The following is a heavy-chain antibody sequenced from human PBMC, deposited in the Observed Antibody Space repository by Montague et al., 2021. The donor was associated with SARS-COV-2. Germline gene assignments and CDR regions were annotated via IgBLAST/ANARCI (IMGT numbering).Heavy chain of an antibody. D-gene: IGHD3-10*01. CDR3: VRGVTMARAITSYFDY. J-gene: IGHJ4*02. Sequence: SETLSLTCTVPGGSISSGSHYWGYIRQPPGKGLEWLGSIYYSGTTYYSPSLKSRVTMSVHTSKNQFSLNLNSVTAADTAVYYCVRGVTMARAITSYFDYWGQGTLVTVSS. CDR1: GGSISSGSHY. V-gene: IGHV4-39*07. CDR2: IYYSGTT.